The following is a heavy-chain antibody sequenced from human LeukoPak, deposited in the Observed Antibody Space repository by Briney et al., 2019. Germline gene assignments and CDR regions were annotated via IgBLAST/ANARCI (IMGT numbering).Heavy chain of an antibody. V-gene: IGHV1-2*02. J-gene: IGHJ3*02. CDR3: ARVKWELPRGSEAFDI. D-gene: IGHD1-26*01. Sequence: ASVKVSCKASGYTFTGYYMHWVRQAPGQGLEWMGWINPNSGGTNYAQKFQGRVTMTRDTSISTAYMELSRLRSDDTAVYYCARVKWELPRGSEAFDIWGQGTMVTVSS. CDR2: INPNSGGT. CDR1: GYTFTGYY.